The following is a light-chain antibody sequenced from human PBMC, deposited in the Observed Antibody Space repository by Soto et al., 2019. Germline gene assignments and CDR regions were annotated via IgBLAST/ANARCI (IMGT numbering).Light chain of an antibody. CDR2: DAS. J-gene: IGKJ2*01. CDR3: QQYNSYSET. CDR1: QSISSW. Sequence: DIQMTQSPSTLSASVGVRVTITCRASQSISSWLAWYQQKPGKAPKLLIYDASCLESGVPSRFSGSGSGTEFTLTISSLQPDDFATYNCQQYNSYSETLGQGTKLEIK. V-gene: IGKV1-5*01.